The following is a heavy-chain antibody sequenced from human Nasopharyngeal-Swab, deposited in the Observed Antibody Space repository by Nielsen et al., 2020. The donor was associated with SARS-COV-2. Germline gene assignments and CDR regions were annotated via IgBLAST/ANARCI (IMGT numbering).Heavy chain of an antibody. D-gene: IGHD2-15*01. CDR3: ARSSRSDIVVVVAATNFDY. CDR2: IYYSGST. V-gene: IGHV4-34*01. J-gene: IGHJ4*02. CDR1: GGSFSGYY. Sequence: SETLSLTCAVYGGSFSGYYWSWIRQPPGKGLEWIGYIYYSGSTYYNPSLKSRVTISVDTSKNQFSLKLSSVTAADTAVYYCARSSRSDIVVVVAATNFDYWGQGTLVTVSS.